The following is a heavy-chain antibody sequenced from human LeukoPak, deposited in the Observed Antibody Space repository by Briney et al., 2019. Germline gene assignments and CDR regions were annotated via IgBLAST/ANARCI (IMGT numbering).Heavy chain of an antibody. Sequence: GALVKVSCKASGYTITSYDINWVRQATGQGLEWMGWMNPNSGNTGYAQKFQGRVTMTRNTSISTAYMELSSLRSEDTAVYYRARISSRGFGYWGQGTLVTVSS. CDR2: MNPNSGNT. CDR3: ARISSRGFGY. CDR1: GYTITSYD. J-gene: IGHJ4*02. V-gene: IGHV1-8*01. D-gene: IGHD3-3*02.